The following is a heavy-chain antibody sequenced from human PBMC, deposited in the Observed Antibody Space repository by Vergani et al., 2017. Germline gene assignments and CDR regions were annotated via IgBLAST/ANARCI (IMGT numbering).Heavy chain of an antibody. CDR3: ATISYYYDSSGYYYSYFQH. J-gene: IGHJ1*01. Sequence: QVQLVQSGAEVKKPGASVKVSCKVSGYILTELSMHWVRQAPGKGLEWLGGFDPEDGETIYAQKFQGRVTMPEDTATDTAYMELSSLRSDDTAVYYCATISYYYDSSGYYYSYFQHWGQGTLVTVSS. D-gene: IGHD3-22*01. CDR2: FDPEDGET. CDR1: GYILTELS. V-gene: IGHV1-24*01.